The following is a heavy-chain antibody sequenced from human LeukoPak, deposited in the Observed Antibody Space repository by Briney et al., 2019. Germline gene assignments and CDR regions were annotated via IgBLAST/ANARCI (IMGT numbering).Heavy chain of an antibody. CDR2: IGESDGRT. V-gene: IGHV3-23*01. CDR1: GFTVTTLA. Sequence: GGSLRLSCAASGFTVTTLAMTWVRQAPGKGLEWVSVIGESDGRTYYADSVEGRFTISRDNSKNTLYLQMNSLRAEDTAVYYCARDTGTYYYDSSGYYRDDAFDIWGQGTMVTVSS. CDR3: ARDTGTYYYDSSGYYRDDAFDI. J-gene: IGHJ3*02. D-gene: IGHD3-22*01.